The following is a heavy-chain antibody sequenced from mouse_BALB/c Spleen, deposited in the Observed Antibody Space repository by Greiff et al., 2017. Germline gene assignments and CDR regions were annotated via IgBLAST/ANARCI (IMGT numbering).Heavy chain of an antibody. CDR3: ASWISIYGNYDAFAY. V-gene: IGHV3-6*02. CDR2: ISYDGSN. Sequence: DVQLQESGPGLVKPSQSLSLTCSVTGYSITSGYYWNWIRQFPGNKLEWMGYISYDGSNNYNPSLKNRISITRDTSKNQFFLKLNSVTTEDTATYYCASWISIYGNYDAFAYWGQGTLVTVSA. D-gene: IGHD2-1*01. J-gene: IGHJ3*01. CDR1: GYSITSGYY.